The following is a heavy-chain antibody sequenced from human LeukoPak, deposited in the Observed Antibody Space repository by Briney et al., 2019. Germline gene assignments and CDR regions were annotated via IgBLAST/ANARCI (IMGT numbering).Heavy chain of an antibody. CDR3: ARDTREQWLAIDY. V-gene: IGHV3-30-3*01. D-gene: IGHD6-19*01. CDR2: FSYDGSTT. Sequence: PGGSLRLSCAASGFTFSSYTMHWVRQAPGKRLEWVAVFSYDGSTTYYADSVKGRFTISRDNSKNTLYLQMSGLTAEDTAVYYCARDTREQWLAIDYWGQGTLVTVSS. J-gene: IGHJ4*02. CDR1: GFTFSSYT.